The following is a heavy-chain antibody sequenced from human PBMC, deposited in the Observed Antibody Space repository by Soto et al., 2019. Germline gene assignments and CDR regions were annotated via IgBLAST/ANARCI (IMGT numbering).Heavy chain of an antibody. D-gene: IGHD5-18*01. J-gene: IGHJ4*02. CDR2: ISYDGSNK. V-gene: IGHV3-30*03. CDR3: ARVGYTYGSLDY. Sequence: PWWSLRLSCSASVFTFSSYGMHWVRQAPGKGLEWVAVISYDGSNKYYADSVKGRFTISRDNAKNSLYLQLNSLRAEDTAVYYCARVGYTYGSLDYWGQGTLVTVSS. CDR1: VFTFSSYG.